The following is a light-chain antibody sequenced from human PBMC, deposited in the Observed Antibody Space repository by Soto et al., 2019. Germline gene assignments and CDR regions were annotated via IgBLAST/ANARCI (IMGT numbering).Light chain of an antibody. CDR2: EVS. CDR3: SSYTSTSTL. V-gene: IGLV2-14*01. Sequence: QSALTQPASVSGSPGQSITISCTGTSSDVGSYNYVSWYQQHPGKAPKLMIYEVSDRPSGISSRFAGSKYGNTASLTISGRQTEDEADYYCSSYTSTSTLFGTGTKLTVL. CDR1: SSDVGSYNY. J-gene: IGLJ1*01.